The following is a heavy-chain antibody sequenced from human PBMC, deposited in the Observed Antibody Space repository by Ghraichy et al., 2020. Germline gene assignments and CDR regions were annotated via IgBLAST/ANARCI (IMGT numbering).Heavy chain of an antibody. CDR1: GFTFSNYG. J-gene: IGHJ4*02. Sequence: GGSLRLSCAASGFTFSNYGMHWVRQAPGKGLEWVAVISNDGSNEYYADSVKGRFTISRDNYKNTLYLQMNSLRAEDTAVYYCAKDYRWIAVAGTWGYFDYGGQVTLVTVSS. D-gene: IGHD6-19*01. CDR2: ISNDGSNE. V-gene: IGHV3-30*18. CDR3: AKDYRWIAVAGTWGYFDY.